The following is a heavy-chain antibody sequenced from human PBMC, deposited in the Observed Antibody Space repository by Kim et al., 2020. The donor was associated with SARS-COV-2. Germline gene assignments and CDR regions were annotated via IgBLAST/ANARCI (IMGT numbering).Heavy chain of an antibody. CDR3: AREWTDGLLWFGEPAGWFDP. J-gene: IGHJ5*02. CDR1: GGSISSSSYY. V-gene: IGHV4-39*07. Sequence: SETLSLTCTVSGGSISSSSYYWGWIRQPPGKGLEWIGSIYYSGSTYYNPSLKSRVTISVDTSKNQFSLKLSSVTAADTAVYYCAREWTDGLLWFGEPAGWFDPWGQGTLVTVSS. CDR2: IYYSGST. D-gene: IGHD3-10*01.